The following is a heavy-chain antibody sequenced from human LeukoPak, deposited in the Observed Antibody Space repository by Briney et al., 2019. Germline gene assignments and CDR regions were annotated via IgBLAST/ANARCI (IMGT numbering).Heavy chain of an antibody. CDR1: GFTFSRYA. J-gene: IGHJ4*02. Sequence: GGSLRLSCAASGFTFSRYAMSWVRQAPGKGLEWVSGFSGSGGSTYYADSVKGRFTISRDNAKDSLYLQMNSLRAEDTALYYCAKAIPMASGAFDYWGQGTLVTVSS. CDR3: AKAIPMASGAFDY. D-gene: IGHD3-10*01. V-gene: IGHV3-23*01. CDR2: FSGSGGST.